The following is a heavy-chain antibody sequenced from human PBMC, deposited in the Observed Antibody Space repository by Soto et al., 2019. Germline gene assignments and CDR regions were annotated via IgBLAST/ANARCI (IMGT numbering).Heavy chain of an antibody. CDR3: AKSLGSWWAAAGTLEYYFDY. CDR1: GFTFSSYA. Sequence: GGSLRLSCAASGFTFSSYAMSWVRQAPGKGLEWVSGISGNSGSIGYADSVKGRFTISRDNAKNSLYLQMNSLRAEDTALYYCAKSLGSWWAAAGTLEYYFDYWGQGTLVTVSS. J-gene: IGHJ4*02. CDR2: ISGNSGSI. D-gene: IGHD6-13*01. V-gene: IGHV3-9*01.